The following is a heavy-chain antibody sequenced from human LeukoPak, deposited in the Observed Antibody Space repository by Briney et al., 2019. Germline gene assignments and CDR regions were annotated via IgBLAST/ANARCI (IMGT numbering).Heavy chain of an antibody. V-gene: IGHV1-2*04. J-gene: IGHJ4*02. CDR2: INPNSGGT. CDR3: AREHCSGGSCYPQYDY. CDR1: GYTFTSYY. D-gene: IGHD2-15*01. Sequence: ASVNVSCKASGYTFTSYYMHWVRQAPGQGLEWMGWINPNSGGTNYAQKFQGWVTMTRDTSISTAYMELSRLRSDDTAVYYCAREHCSGGSCYPQYDYWGQGTLVTVSS.